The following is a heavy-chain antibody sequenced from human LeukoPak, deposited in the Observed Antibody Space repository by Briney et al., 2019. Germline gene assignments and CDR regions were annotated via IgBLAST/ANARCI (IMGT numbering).Heavy chain of an antibody. CDR2: ISYDGSNK. J-gene: IGHJ4*02. CDR3: ARDEEGIARTPYFDY. Sequence: GGSLRLSCAASGFTFSSYAMHWVRQAPGKGLEWVAVISYDGSNKYYADSVKGRFTISRDNSKNTLYLQMNSLRAEDTAVYYCARDEEGIARTPYFDYWGQGTLVTVSS. V-gene: IGHV3-30-3*01. D-gene: IGHD6-13*01. CDR1: GFTFSSYA.